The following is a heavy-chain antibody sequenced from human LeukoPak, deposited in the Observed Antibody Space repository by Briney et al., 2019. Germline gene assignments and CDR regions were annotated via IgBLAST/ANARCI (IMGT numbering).Heavy chain of an antibody. V-gene: IGHV3-7*01. CDR3: ARASTQPGYYESDYYYMDV. CDR2: IKQDGSEK. D-gene: IGHD3-22*01. Sequence: GGSLSLSGTASGFTFGDYAMSWVRQAPGKGLEWVANIKQDGSEKYYVDSVKGRFTISRDNAKNSLYPQMNSLRAEDTAVYYCARASTQPGYYESDYYYMDVWGKGTTVTVSS. CDR1: GFTFGDYA. J-gene: IGHJ6*03.